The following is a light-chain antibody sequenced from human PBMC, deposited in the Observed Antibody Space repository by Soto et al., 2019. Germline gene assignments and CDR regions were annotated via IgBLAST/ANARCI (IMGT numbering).Light chain of an antibody. CDR2: GAS. CDR3: QQYDILPPP. Sequence: DIVLHQSPAALYEYPGERVTLSCRASQSVSNNLAWYQQNPGQPPRLLIYGASTWATGIPARFSASGSGTEFTLTISSLRSEDFAIYYCQQYDILPPPVGQGTKVDI. J-gene: IGKJ1*01. CDR1: QSVSNN. V-gene: IGKV3-15*01.